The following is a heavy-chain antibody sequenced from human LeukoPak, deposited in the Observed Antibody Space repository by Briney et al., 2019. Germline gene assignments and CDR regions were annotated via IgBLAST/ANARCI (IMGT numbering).Heavy chain of an antibody. D-gene: IGHD2-21*02. Sequence: PGGSLRLSCVVSIFNFDNYAMTWVRQAPGKGLVWVSRINSDGSSTSYADSVKGRFTISRDNARNTLYLQMNSLTAEDTAVYYCANTLHTYCDGDCLGYWGQGTLVTVSS. CDR1: IFNFDNYA. CDR3: ANTLHTYCDGDCLGY. CDR2: INSDGSST. J-gene: IGHJ4*02. V-gene: IGHV3-74*01.